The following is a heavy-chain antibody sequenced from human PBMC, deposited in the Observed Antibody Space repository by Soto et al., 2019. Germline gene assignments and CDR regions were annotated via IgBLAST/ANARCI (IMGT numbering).Heavy chain of an antibody. V-gene: IGHV3-43D*04. Sequence: PGGSLRLSCAASGFTFDDFAMCWVRKVPGTGLEWISLVNWGGDTTFYAEPVKGRFIISRDNSKNSVFLLMNSLRSEASAVYYCANGATVATHDQYYGMDVWGQGTTVTVSS. CDR1: GFTFDDFA. CDR3: ANGATVATHDQYYGMDV. D-gene: IGHD4-17*01. CDR2: VNWGGDTT. J-gene: IGHJ6*02.